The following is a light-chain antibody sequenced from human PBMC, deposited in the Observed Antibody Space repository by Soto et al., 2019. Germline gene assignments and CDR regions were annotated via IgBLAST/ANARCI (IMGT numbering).Light chain of an antibody. Sequence: EIVFTPAPGTLSLSPGERATLSCRASQSVSSSYLAWYQQKPGQAPRLLIHGASSRATGIPDRFSGSGSGTDFTLTISRLEPEDFAVYYCQQYGSSPLTFGGGTKVDIK. CDR1: QSVSSSY. CDR3: QQYGSSPLT. V-gene: IGKV3-20*01. CDR2: GAS. J-gene: IGKJ4*01.